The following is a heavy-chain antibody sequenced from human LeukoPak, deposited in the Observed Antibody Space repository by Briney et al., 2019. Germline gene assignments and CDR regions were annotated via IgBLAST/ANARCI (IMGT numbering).Heavy chain of an antibody. Sequence: PGGSLSLSCAASGFIFTSYGMHWVRHAPGKGLEWVAFIRYDGSIKFYADSVKGRFTISRDNSKNTLYMQMNSLRAEDTAVYYCAKYIASTVYYYYYMDVWGKGTTVTVSS. V-gene: IGHV3-30*02. J-gene: IGHJ6*03. CDR3: AKYIASTVYYYYYMDV. CDR1: GFIFTSYG. CDR2: IRYDGSIK. D-gene: IGHD4-17*01.